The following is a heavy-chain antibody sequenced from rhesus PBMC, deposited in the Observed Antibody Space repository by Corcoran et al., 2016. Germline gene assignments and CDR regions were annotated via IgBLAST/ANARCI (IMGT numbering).Heavy chain of an antibody. CDR1: GYTFTSYY. J-gene: IGHJ4*01. Sequence: QVQLVQSGGAIKQPGASVTLACKASGYTFTSYYMHWVRQAPGQGLEWIGMVSPSNGNKGYAHNFHGRVDITTDTSTSTGYSELSSLRSEDTAVYYCTRGRSYFDYWGQGVLVTVSS. CDR2: VSPSNGNK. V-gene: IGHV1-180*01. CDR3: TRGRSYFDY.